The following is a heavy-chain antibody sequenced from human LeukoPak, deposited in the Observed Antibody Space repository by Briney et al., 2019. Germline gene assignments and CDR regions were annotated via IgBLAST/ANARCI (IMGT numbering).Heavy chain of an antibody. CDR2: MNEDGSEK. CDR1: GFGFSSYW. J-gene: IGHJ4*02. CDR3: ARDRGYSNFDY. Sequence: PGGSLRLSCAASGFGFSSYWMSWVRQAPGKGLEWVANMNEDGSEKNYVDSVKGRFTISRDNAQDSLYLQMNSLRAEDTAVYYCARDRGYSNFDYWGQGTLLTVSS. D-gene: IGHD4-11*01. V-gene: IGHV3-7*01.